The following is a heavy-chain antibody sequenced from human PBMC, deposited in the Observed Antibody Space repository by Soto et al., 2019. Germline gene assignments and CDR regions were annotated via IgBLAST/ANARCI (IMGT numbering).Heavy chain of an antibody. Sequence: QVQLVQSRAEAKKPGASVKVSCKASGDTFTDYYIHWVRQAPGQGLEWMGTVNPSGGHTTYAQHFLGRMTMTRDTSTSTLYMELASLTSEDTAIYFCARGGHVVVVTAALDYWGQGTLVTVSS. CDR3: ARGGHVVVVTAALDY. CDR2: VNPSGGHT. V-gene: IGHV1-46*01. D-gene: IGHD2-21*02. J-gene: IGHJ4*02. CDR1: GDTFTDYY.